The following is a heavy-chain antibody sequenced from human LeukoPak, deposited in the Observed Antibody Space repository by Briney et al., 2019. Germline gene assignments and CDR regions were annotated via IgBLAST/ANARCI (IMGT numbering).Heavy chain of an antibody. D-gene: IGHD2-2*01. CDR3: YCSSSSCYAANGLDV. J-gene: IGHJ6*04. CDR1: GFTFSSYA. Sequence: GGSLRLSCAASGFTFSSYAMHWVRQAPGKGLEWVAVISYDGSNKYYADSVKGRFTISRDNSKNTLYLQMNSLRAEDTAVYYSYCSSSSCYAANGLDVWGKGTTVTVSS. CDR2: ISYDGSNK. V-gene: IGHV3-30-3*01.